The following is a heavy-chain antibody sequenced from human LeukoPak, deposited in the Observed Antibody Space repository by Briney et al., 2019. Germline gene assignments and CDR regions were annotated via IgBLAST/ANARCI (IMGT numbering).Heavy chain of an antibody. CDR3: ARDGTAVVVVAATHRAFDI. D-gene: IGHD2-15*01. J-gene: IGHJ3*02. Sequence: SVKVSCKASGGTFSSYAISWVRQAPGQGPEWMGRIIPIFGTANYAQKFQGRVTITTDESTSTAYMELSSLRSEDTAVYYCARDGTAVVVVAATHRAFDIWGQGTMVTVSS. CDR2: IIPIFGTA. CDR1: GGTFSSYA. V-gene: IGHV1-69*05.